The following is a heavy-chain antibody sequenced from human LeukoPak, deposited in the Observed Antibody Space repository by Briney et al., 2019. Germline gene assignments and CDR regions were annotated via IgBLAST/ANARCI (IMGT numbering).Heavy chain of an antibody. CDR2: IIPIFGTA. CDR1: GGTFSSYA. V-gene: IGHV1-69*06. D-gene: IGHD3-10*01. J-gene: IGHJ6*03. Sequence: ASVKVSCKASGGTFSSYAISWVRQAPGQGLEWMGGIIPIFGTANYAQKFQGRVTITADKSTSTAYMELSSLRSEDTAVYYCARDGAPFDPRFHDYYYMDVWGKGTTVTVSS. CDR3: ARDGAPFDPRFHDYYYMDV.